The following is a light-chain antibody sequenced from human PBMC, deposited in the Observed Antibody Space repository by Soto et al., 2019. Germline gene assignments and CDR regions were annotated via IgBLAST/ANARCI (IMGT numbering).Light chain of an antibody. CDR1: QSVSSTY. CDR2: GAS. Sequence: VVTQSPGTLSLSPGERATLSCRASQSVSSTYLAWYQHKLGQAPRLLIYGASSKASGIPDRFSGSGSGTDFTLTISRLEPEDFAVYYCQQYGSAPRSFGQGTKVDIK. CDR3: QQYGSAPRS. V-gene: IGKV3-20*01. J-gene: IGKJ1*01.